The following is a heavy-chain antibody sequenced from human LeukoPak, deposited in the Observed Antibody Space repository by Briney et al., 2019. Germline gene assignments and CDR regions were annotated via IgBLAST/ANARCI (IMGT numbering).Heavy chain of an antibody. CDR2: ISSGSDYI. CDR3: TRDPRLGMPGGFDY. CDR1: GFTYRRYS. Sequence: PGGSLRLPCAASGFTYRRYSMNWVRQAPGKGLEWVATISSGSDYIYHADSVRGRFTISRDNVRDSLYLQMDSLRPEDTSVYYCTRDPRLGMPGGFDYWGQGILVTVSS. V-gene: IGHV3-21*01. J-gene: IGHJ4*02. D-gene: IGHD2-2*01.